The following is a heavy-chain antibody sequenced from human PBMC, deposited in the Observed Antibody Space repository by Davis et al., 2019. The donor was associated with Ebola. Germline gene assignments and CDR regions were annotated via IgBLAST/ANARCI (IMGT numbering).Heavy chain of an antibody. J-gene: IGHJ6*02. V-gene: IGHV4-59*01. Sequence: SETLSLTCAVYGGSFSGYYWSWVRQPPGKGLEWIGNINYLGNTNYNPSLKSRVTMSVDTSKNQFSLKLSSVTAADTAVYYCARGNYGDYIVLYYYNMDVWGQGTTVTVSS. CDR2: INYLGNT. CDR3: ARGNYGDYIVLYYYNMDV. CDR1: GGSFSGYY. D-gene: IGHD4-17*01.